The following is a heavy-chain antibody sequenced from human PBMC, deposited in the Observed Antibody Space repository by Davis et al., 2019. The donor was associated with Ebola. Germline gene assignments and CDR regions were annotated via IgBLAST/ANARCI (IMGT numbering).Heavy chain of an antibody. V-gene: IGHV1-2*04. CDR2: INPNSGGT. D-gene: IGHD4-11*01. CDR3: ARVKGFTGHYYYYGMDV. J-gene: IGHJ6*02. Sequence: ASVKVSCKASGYTFTGYYMHWVRQAPGQGLEWMGWINPNSGGTDYAQKFQGWVTMTRDTSISTAYMELSRLRSDDTAVYYCARVKGFTGHYYYYGMDVWGQGTTVTVSS. CDR1: GYTFTGYY.